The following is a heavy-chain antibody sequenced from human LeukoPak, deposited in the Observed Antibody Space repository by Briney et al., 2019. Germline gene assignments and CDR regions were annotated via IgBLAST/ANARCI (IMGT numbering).Heavy chain of an antibody. V-gene: IGHV3-20*04. CDR1: GFAFDEHG. D-gene: IGHD2-2*01. CDR2: INWSGGST. J-gene: IGHJ4*02. CDR3: ARAPITSPFYFDY. Sequence: GGSLRLSCTASGFAFDEHGMSWVRQVPGKGLGWVSGINWSGGSTGYADPLRGRFTISRDNAKNSLYLQMDSLRAEDTALYYCARAPITSPFYFDYWGQGTLVTVSS.